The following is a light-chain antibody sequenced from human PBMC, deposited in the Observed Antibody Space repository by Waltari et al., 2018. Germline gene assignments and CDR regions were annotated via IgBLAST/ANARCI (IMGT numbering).Light chain of an antibody. CDR3: QQRSNWLGT. Sequence: EIVLTQSPATLSLSPGERAPLSCRASQSVSSYLAWYQQKPGQAPRLLIYDASNRATGIPARFSGSGPGTDFTLTISSLEPEDFAVYYCQQRSNWLGTFGQGTKLEIK. V-gene: IGKV3D-11*02. CDR2: DAS. CDR1: QSVSSY. J-gene: IGKJ2*02.